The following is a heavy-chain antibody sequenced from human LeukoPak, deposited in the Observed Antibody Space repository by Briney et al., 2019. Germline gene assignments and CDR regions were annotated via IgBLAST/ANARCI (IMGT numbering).Heavy chain of an antibody. CDR3: ARDFETNLDY. J-gene: IGHJ4*02. CDR2: IYYSGST. V-gene: IGHV4-59*01. D-gene: IGHD5-24*01. Sequence: SETLSLTCTVSGGSISSYYWSWIRQPPGKGLEWIGYIYYSGSTNYNPSLKSRVTISVDTSKNQFSLKLSSVTAANTAVYYCARDFETNLDYWGQGTLVTVSS. CDR1: GGSISSYY.